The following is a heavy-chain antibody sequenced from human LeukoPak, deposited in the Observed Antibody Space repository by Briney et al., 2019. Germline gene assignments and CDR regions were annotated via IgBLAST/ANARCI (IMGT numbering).Heavy chain of an antibody. D-gene: IGHD4-23*01. V-gene: IGHV3-43*01. CDR1: GFTFYDHT. Sequence: GGSLRLSCTASGFTFYDHTMHWVRQAPGKGLEWVSLISWDGTSAYSADSVKGRFTISRDNSKNSLYLQMNSLRTEDTALYYCAKGSGGASADDAFDIWGQGTMVTVSS. J-gene: IGHJ3*02. CDR3: AKGSGGASADDAFDI. CDR2: ISWDGTSA.